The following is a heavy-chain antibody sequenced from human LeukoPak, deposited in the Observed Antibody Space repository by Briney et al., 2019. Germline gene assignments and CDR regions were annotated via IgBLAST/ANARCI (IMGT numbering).Heavy chain of an antibody. V-gene: IGHV3-11*04. CDR2: ISSSGSTI. CDR1: GFTFSDYY. Sequence: GGSLRLSCAASGFTFSDYYMSWIRQAPGKGLEWVSYISSSGSTIYYADSVKGRFTISRDNAKNSLYLQMNSLRAEDTAVYYCARDHYDSSGYRTGGFDYWGQGTLVTVSS. D-gene: IGHD3-22*01. J-gene: IGHJ4*02. CDR3: ARDHYDSSGYRTGGFDY.